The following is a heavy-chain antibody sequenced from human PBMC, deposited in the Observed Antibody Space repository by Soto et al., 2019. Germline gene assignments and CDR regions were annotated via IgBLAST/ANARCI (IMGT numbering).Heavy chain of an antibody. J-gene: IGHJ4*02. Sequence: QVQLQQSGPGLVKPSQTLSVTCAISGDSASSNSAAWNWIRQSPSRGLEWLGRTFYRSKWYTDYAPSVTSRMAIIPDTASNQYSLQLNSVTPEDTAVYYCARTSAWRDGGFDHWGQGTLVSVSS. CDR3: ARTSAWRDGGFDH. V-gene: IGHV6-1*01. CDR1: GDSASSNSAA. CDR2: TFYRSKWYT. D-gene: IGHD3-16*01.